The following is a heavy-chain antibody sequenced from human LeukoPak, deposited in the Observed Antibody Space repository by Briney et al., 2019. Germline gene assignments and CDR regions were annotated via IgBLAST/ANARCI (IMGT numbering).Heavy chain of an antibody. CDR3: AKASTVTPYYFDY. J-gene: IGHJ4*02. CDR2: ISWNSGSI. V-gene: IGHV3-9*01. D-gene: IGHD4-17*01. CDR1: GFTFDDYA. Sequence: GGSLRLSCAASGFTFDDYAMPWVRQAPGKGLEWVSGISWNSGSIGYADSVKGRFTISRDNAKNSLYLQMNSLRAEDTALYYCAKASTVTPYYFDYWGQGTLVTVSS.